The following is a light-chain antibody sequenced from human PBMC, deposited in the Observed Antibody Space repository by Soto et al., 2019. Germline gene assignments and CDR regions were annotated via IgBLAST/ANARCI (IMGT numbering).Light chain of an antibody. Sequence: QSVLTQPASVSGSPGQSITISCTGTSSDVGGYNYVSWYQQHPGNAPKLLIHHVSRRPSGVPARFSGSKSGNTASLTVSGLQTEDEADYYCSSYGGFNNVLFGGGTKLTVL. CDR3: SSYGGFNNVL. CDR1: SSDVGGYNY. J-gene: IGLJ2*01. V-gene: IGLV2-8*01. CDR2: HVS.